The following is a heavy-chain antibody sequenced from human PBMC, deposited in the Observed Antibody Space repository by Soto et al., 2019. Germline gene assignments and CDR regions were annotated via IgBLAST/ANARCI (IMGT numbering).Heavy chain of an antibody. J-gene: IGHJ4*02. CDR2: ISISGGTI. CDR1: GFTFSDYY. CDR3: ARERARVFDS. Sequence: QVQLVESGGGLVKPGGSLRLSCAASGFTFSDYYMSWIRQAPGKGLEWLSYISISGGTIYYADSVKGGFSISRDNAKNSLYLQLSSLRAEDTAVYFCARERARVFDSWGQGTLVTVSS. V-gene: IGHV3-11*01.